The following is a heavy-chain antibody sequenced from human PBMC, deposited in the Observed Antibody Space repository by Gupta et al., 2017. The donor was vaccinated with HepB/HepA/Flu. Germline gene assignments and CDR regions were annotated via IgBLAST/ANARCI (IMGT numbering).Heavy chain of an antibody. D-gene: IGHD3-22*01. CDR2: IYASGST. V-gene: IGHV4-4*07. Sequence: GGSIISYYWSWIRQPAGKGLEWIGRIYASGSTNYKPYLKRRVTMSVDTSKKHVSLTLSSVTAADTAVYQCAREDQEYDYDTSGYYDHGGQGTMVTVYS. J-gene: IGHJ5*02. CDR3: AREDQEYDYDTSGYYDH. CDR1: GGSIISYY.